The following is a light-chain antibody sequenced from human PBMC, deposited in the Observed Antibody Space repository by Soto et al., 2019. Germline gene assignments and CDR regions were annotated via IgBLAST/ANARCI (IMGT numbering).Light chain of an antibody. V-gene: IGLV1-44*01. CDR1: SSNIGSHT. J-gene: IGLJ3*02. CDR3: AAWDDSLSWV. Sequence: QSVLTQPPSASWTPGQRFTISCSGSSSNIGSHTVNWYQQLPGTAPKLLIYSNNQRPSGVPDRFSGSKSGTSASLAISGLQSEDEADYYCAAWDDSLSWVFGGGTKLTVL. CDR2: SNN.